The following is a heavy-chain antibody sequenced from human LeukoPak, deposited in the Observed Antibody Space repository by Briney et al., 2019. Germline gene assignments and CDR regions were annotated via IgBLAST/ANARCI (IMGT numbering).Heavy chain of an antibody. CDR2: IYYSGST. Sequence: SETLSLTCTVSGGSISSYYWSWIRQPPGKGLEWIGYIYYSGSTNYNPSLKSRVTISVDTSKNQFSLKLSSVTAADTAVYYCAKIIAVAGKLVYYYYGMDVWGQGTTVTVSS. D-gene: IGHD6-19*01. V-gene: IGHV4-59*08. CDR1: GGSISSYY. J-gene: IGHJ6*02. CDR3: AKIIAVAGKLVYYYYGMDV.